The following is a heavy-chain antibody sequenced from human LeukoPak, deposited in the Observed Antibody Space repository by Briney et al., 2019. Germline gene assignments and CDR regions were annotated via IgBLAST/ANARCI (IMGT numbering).Heavy chain of an antibody. J-gene: IGHJ5*02. CDR2: ISGSGGST. D-gene: IGHD3-10*01. Sequence: QAGGSLRLSCAASGFTFSSYAMSWVRQAPGKGLEWVSAISGSGGSTYYADSVKGRFTISRDNSKNTLYLQMNSLRAEDTAVYYCARGLDMVQGVIMASWGQGTLVTVSS. CDR3: ARGLDMVQGVIMAS. CDR1: GFTFSSYA. V-gene: IGHV3-23*01.